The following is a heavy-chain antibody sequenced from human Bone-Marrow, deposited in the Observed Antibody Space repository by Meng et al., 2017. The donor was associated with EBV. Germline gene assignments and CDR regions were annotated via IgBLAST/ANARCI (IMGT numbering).Heavy chain of an antibody. V-gene: IGHV3-11*01. J-gene: IGHJ4*02. CDR3: ARASSSNYGVYDY. Sequence: QTVEFRGGLVKTGGSLRLSCAASGFTFSDYYMSWIRQAPGKGLEWVSYISSTGSSTYYGDSVKGRFTISRDNAENSLYLQMNSLRAEDTAVYFCARASSSNYGVYDYWGQGTLVTVSS. CDR2: ISSTGSST. CDR1: GFTFSDYY. D-gene: IGHD4-11*01.